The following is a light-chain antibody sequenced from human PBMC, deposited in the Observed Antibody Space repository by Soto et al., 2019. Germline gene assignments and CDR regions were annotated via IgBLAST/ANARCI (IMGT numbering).Light chain of an antibody. CDR2: TAS. Sequence: DIQLTQSPSFLSASVGDRVTITCRASQGMSSYLAWYQQKPGKAPNLLIHTASTLQSGVPSRFSGSGSGTEFTLTISSLQPEDFATYYCQQRNSYPITFGQGTRLEIK. CDR3: QQRNSYPIT. CDR1: QGMSSY. V-gene: IGKV1-9*01. J-gene: IGKJ5*01.